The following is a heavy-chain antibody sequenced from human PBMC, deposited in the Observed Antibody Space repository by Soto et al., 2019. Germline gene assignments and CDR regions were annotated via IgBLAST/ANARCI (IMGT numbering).Heavy chain of an antibody. CDR3: ARGPPDYPDAFDI. CDR2: INPSGGST. D-gene: IGHD5-12*01. CDR1: GYTFTSYY. V-gene: IGHV1-46*01. Sequence: DSVKVSCKASGYTFTSYYMHWVRQAPGQGLEWMGIINPSGGSTSYAQKFQGRVTMTRDTSTSTVYMELSSLRSEDTAVYYCARGPPDYPDAFDIWGQGTMVTVS. J-gene: IGHJ3*02.